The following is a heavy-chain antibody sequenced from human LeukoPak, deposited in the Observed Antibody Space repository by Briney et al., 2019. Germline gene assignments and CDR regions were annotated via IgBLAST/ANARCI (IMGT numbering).Heavy chain of an antibody. J-gene: IGHJ4*02. CDR1: GGSISSSNW. D-gene: IGHD5-12*01. CDR2: IYHSGTT. Sequence: SGTLSLTCAVSGGSISSSNWWSWVRQPPGKGLEWIGEIYHSGTTNYNPSLKSRVTISVDTSKNQFSLKLSSVTAADTAVYYCARRRGYSGARYFDYWGQGTLVTVSS. CDR3: ARRRGYSGARYFDY. V-gene: IGHV4-4*02.